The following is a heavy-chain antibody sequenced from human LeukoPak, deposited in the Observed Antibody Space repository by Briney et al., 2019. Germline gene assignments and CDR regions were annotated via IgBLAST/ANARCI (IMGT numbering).Heavy chain of an antibody. CDR1: GFTFSSYY. CDR3: ATLGYCSSVSCSRAWFDY. D-gene: IGHD2-2*01. V-gene: IGHV3-7*01. CDR2: IKQDGSEK. Sequence: GGSLRLSCAASGFTFSSYYMSWVRQAPGKGLEWVANIKQDGSEKYYVDPVEGRFTISRDNAKNSLSLQMNSLRAEDSAVYYCATLGYCSSVSCSRAWFDYWGQGTLVTVSS. J-gene: IGHJ5*01.